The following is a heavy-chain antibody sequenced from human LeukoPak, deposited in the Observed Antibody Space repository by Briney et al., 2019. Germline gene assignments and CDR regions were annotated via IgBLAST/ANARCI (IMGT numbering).Heavy chain of an antibody. J-gene: IGHJ4*02. CDR3: TRVGYIDEGIDY. V-gene: IGHV3-48*01. CDR2: VSPTSTII. Sequence: GGSLRLSCAASGFTFSSYGMNWVRQAPGRGLEWVSYVSPTSTIITYLDSVKGRFTISRDNAKNSLYLQMNSLRAEDTAIYYCTRVGYIDEGIDYWGQGTLVTVSS. D-gene: IGHD5-24*01. CDR1: GFTFSSYG.